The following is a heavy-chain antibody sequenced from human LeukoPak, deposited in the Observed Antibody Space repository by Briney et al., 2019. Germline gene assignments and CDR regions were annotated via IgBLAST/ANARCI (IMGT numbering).Heavy chain of an antibody. D-gene: IGHD3-10*01. J-gene: IGHJ6*03. V-gene: IGHV4-34*01. CDR1: GGSFSGYY. Sequence: SETLSLTCAVYGGSFSGYYWSWIRQPPGKGLEWIGEINHSGSTNYNPSLKSRVTISVDTSKNQFSLKLSSVTAADTAVYYCARQRITYYYGSGRHTKNYYMDVWGKGTTVTIPS. CDR3: ARQRITYYYGSGRHTKNYYMDV. CDR2: INHSGST.